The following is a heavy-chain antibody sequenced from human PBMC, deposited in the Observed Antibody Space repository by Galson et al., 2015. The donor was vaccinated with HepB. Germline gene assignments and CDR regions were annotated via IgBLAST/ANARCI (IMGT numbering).Heavy chain of an antibody. CDR1: GFTLSSYA. CDR3: ANARGELSLSGCDC. CDR2: ISGSGDRT. V-gene: IGHV3-23*01. D-gene: IGHD3-16*02. Sequence: SLRLSCAASGFTLSSYAMSWVRQGPGKGLEWVSGISGSGDRTYYADSVKGRFTISRDNSKNTVYLQMNSLRGDDTAVYFCANARGELSLSGCDCWGQGTLVTVSS. J-gene: IGHJ4*02.